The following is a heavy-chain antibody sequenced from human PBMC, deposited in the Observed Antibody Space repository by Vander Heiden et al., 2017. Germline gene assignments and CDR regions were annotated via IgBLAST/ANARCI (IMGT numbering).Heavy chain of an antibody. J-gene: IGHJ6*02. D-gene: IGHD3-3*01. CDR2: INYSGST. CDR1: GGSISNSSDS. Sequence: QLQLQESGPGLVKPSETLSLTCSVSGGSISNSSDSWGWIRQTPGKGLGWIWCINYSGSTYYNSSLKSRVTISVDTSKNHFSLKLSSVTAADTAVYYCARLLYDFWNGYNLPDVWGQGTTVTVSS. V-gene: IGHV4-39*02. CDR3: ARLLYDFWNGYNLPDV.